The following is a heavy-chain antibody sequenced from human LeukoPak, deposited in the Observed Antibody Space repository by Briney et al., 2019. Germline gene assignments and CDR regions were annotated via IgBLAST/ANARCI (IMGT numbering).Heavy chain of an antibody. CDR1: GGSISSSSYY. CDR2: IYYSGST. V-gene: IGHV4-39*07. CDR3: ASRRSIAARLRTHARLDY. J-gene: IGHJ4*02. D-gene: IGHD6-6*01. Sequence: SETLSLTCTVSGGSISSSSYYWGWIRQPPGKGLEWIGSIYYSGSTYYNPSLKSRVTISVDTSKNQFSLKLSSVTAADTAVYYCASRRSIAARLRTHARLDYWGQGTLVTVSS.